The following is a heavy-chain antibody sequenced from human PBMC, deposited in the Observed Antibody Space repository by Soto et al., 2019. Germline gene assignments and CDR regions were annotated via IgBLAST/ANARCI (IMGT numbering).Heavy chain of an antibody. J-gene: IGHJ4*02. Sequence: QVQLVQSGAEVKKPGASVKVSCKASGYTFSDHDINWVRQASGQGPEWLGWMNPNSGDTGYAQNFQGRVTMTRDTSKRTAYMELSSLRSEDTAVYYCARVGGNWIDDYFDYWGQGTLFTVSS. CDR3: ARVGGNWIDDYFDY. CDR1: GYTFSDHD. CDR2: MNPNSGDT. D-gene: IGHD1-1*01. V-gene: IGHV1-8*01.